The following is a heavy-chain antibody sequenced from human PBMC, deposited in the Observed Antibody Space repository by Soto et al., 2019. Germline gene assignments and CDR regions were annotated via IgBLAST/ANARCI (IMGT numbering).Heavy chain of an antibody. CDR3: ARDFYYDFWSGYSFGMDV. CDR2: INPNSGGT. J-gene: IGHJ6*02. V-gene: IGHV1-2*04. CDR1: GYTFTGYY. Sequence: GASVKVSCKASGYTFTGYYMHWVRQAPGQGLERMGWINPNSGGTNYAQKFQGWVTMTRDTSISTAYMELSRLRSDDTAVYYCARDFYYDFWSGYSFGMDVWGQGTTVTVSS. D-gene: IGHD3-3*01.